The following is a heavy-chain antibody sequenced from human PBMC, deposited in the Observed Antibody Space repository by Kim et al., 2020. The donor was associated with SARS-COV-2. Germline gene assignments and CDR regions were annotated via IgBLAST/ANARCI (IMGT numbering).Heavy chain of an antibody. D-gene: IGHD2-15*01. J-gene: IGHJ4*02. CDR1: GGTFSSYA. V-gene: IGHV1-69*13. Sequence: SVKVSCKASGGTFSSYAISWVRQAPGQGLEWMGGIIPIFGTANYAQKFQGRVTITADESTSTAYMELSSLRSEDTAVYYCARPGENCSGGSCYYDYWGQGTLVTVSS. CDR3: ARPGENCSGGSCYYDY. CDR2: IIPIFGTA.